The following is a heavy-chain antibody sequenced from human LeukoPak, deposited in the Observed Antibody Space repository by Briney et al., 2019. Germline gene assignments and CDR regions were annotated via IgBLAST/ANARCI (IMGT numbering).Heavy chain of an antibody. Sequence: GGSLRLSCAASGFTFLSYGMHWVRQAPGKGLEWVAFIRYDGSNKYYADSVKGRFTISRDNSKNTLYLQMNSLRAEDTAVYYCAKGSGYEYSYCYYYMDVWGKGTTVTISS. D-gene: IGHD5-12*01. CDR3: AKGSGYEYSYCYYYMDV. J-gene: IGHJ6*03. CDR2: IRYDGSNK. V-gene: IGHV3-30*02. CDR1: GFTFLSYG.